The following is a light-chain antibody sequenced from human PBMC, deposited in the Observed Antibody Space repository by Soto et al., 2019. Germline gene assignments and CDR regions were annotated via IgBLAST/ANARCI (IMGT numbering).Light chain of an antibody. CDR3: QQYETVPGT. J-gene: IGKJ1*01. V-gene: IGKV1-5*01. Sequence: IRMTQSPSPLSSSVGDTVTVTXRASHSVIVWLSWYQQKPGXAPKXXXDDXSALPRGCPSRFSGSGSGTKFTPTSARRQHDDSVNYYLQQYETVPGTFGPGTKVDIK. CDR2: DXS. CDR1: HSVIVW.